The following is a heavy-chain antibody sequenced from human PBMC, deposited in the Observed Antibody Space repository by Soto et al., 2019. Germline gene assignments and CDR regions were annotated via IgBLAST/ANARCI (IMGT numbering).Heavy chain of an antibody. J-gene: IGHJ5*02. CDR2: IYYSGST. Sequence: XETLSLTCTVSGGSVSTGSYYWTWIRQPPGKGLEWIGHIYYSGSTYYNPSLKSRVTILVDTSKNQFSLKLSSVTAADTAVYYCARGGYSNYANWFDPWGQGTLVTVSS. CDR1: GGSVSTGSYY. V-gene: IGHV4-61*01. D-gene: IGHD4-4*01. CDR3: ARGGYSNYANWFDP.